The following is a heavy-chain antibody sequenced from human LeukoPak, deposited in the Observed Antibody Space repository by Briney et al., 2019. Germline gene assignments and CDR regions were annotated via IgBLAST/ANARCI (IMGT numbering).Heavy chain of an antibody. CDR2: IIPIFGTA. CDR1: VGSFSSYA. J-gene: IGHJ4*02. Sequence: ASVKVSCKASVGSFSSYAISWVRQAPGQGLEWMGGIIPIFGTANYAQKFQGRVTITADESTSTAYMELSRLRSEDTAVYCCAREALGYCSSTSCSNYFDYWGQGALVTVSS. V-gene: IGHV1-69*13. D-gene: IGHD2-2*01. CDR3: AREALGYCSSTSCSNYFDY.